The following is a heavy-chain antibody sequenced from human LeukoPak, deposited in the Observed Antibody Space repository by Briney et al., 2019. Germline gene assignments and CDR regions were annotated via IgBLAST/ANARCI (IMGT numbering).Heavy chain of an antibody. D-gene: IGHD5-12*01. J-gene: IGHJ4*02. CDR1: GGSMSGYY. V-gene: IGHV4-59*01. Sequence: SETLSLTCTVSGGSMSGYYWSWIRQPPGKGLKWIGYIHYSGTTNYNPSLKSRATISLDTSRNQFSLKLRSVTTADTAVYYCARRRVYSGSGEFDFWGQGTLVTVSS. CDR2: IHYSGTT. CDR3: ARRRVYSGSGEFDF.